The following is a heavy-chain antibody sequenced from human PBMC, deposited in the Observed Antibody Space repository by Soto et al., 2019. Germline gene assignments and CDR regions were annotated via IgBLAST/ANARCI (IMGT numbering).Heavy chain of an antibody. CDR1: GFTFSSYS. V-gene: IGHV3-48*02. J-gene: IGHJ5*02. D-gene: IGHD6-13*01. Sequence: EVQLVESGGGLVQPGGSLRLSCAASGFTFSSYSMNWVRQAPGKGLEWVSYISSSSSTIYYADSVKGRFTISRDNAKNSLYLQLNSLRDEDTAVYYCARHPERIAEIGWFDPWGQGTLVTVSS. CDR3: ARHPERIAEIGWFDP. CDR2: ISSSSSTI.